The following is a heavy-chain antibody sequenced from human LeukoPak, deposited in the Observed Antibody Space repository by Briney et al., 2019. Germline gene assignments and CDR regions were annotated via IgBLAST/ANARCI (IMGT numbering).Heavy chain of an antibody. J-gene: IGHJ6*02. CDR1: GGSIATYY. D-gene: IGHD1-7*01. V-gene: IGHV4-4*07. CDR3: ARDNQLLDYYGMDV. CDR2: LYPSGST. Sequence: PSETLSLTCTVSGGSIATYYWSWIRQPAGKGLEWIGRLYPSGSTNYNPSLKSRVTISVDTSKNQFSLKLSSVTAADTAVYYCARDNQLLDYYGMDVWGQGTTVTVSS.